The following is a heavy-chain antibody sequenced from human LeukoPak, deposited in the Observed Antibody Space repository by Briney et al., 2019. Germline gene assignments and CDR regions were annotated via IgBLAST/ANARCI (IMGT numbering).Heavy chain of an antibody. CDR3: AKDISTRWYSSTPLPGDY. CDR1: GFTFSSYA. V-gene: IGHV3-23*01. Sequence: GGSLRLSCAASGFTFSSYAMTWVRQAPGKGLEWVSGITGSGGNTYYADSVKGRFTISRDNSKNTLYLQMSSLRAEDTAIYYCAKDISTRWYSSTPLPGDYWGQGTLVTVSS. D-gene: IGHD6-13*01. CDR2: ITGSGGNT. J-gene: IGHJ4*02.